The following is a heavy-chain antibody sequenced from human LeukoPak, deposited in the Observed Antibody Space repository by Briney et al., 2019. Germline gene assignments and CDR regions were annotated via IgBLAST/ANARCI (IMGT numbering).Heavy chain of an antibody. CDR1: GGTFSSYT. D-gene: IGHD4-23*01. CDR3: AREDYGGSYFDY. J-gene: IGHJ4*02. Sequence: ASVKVSXKASGGTFSSYTISWVRQAPGQGLEWIGRIIPILGIANYAQKFQGRVTITADKSTSTAYMELSSLRSEDTAVYYCAREDYGGSYFDYWGQGTLVTVSS. CDR2: IIPILGIA. V-gene: IGHV1-69*04.